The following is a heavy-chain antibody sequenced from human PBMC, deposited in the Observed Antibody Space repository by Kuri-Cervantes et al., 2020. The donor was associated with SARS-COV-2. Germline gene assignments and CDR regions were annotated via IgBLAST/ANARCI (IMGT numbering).Heavy chain of an antibody. CDR2: IYYSGST. V-gene: IGHV4-39*01. CDR3: ARRNSPYSSSSYYFDY. Sequence: ESLKISCAVSGGSISSSSYYWGWIRQPPGKGLEWIGSIYYSGSTYYNPSLKSRVTISVDTSKNQFSLKLSSVTAADTAVYYCARRNSPYSSSSYYFDYWGQGTLVTVSS. CDR1: GGSISSSSYY. D-gene: IGHD6-13*01. J-gene: IGHJ4*02.